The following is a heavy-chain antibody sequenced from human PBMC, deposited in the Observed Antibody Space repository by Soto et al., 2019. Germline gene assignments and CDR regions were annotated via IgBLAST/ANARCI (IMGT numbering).Heavy chain of an antibody. J-gene: IGHJ4*02. CDR1: GFTFSNYG. V-gene: IGHV3-23*01. CDR3: AKDRVSTGSYSLDF. D-gene: IGHD1-26*01. Sequence: GGSLRLSCAASGFTFSNYGMSWVRQAPEAGLEWVSTVSGSGVTSYADSVRGRFTISRDNSKNTLYLQMNSLRDEDTAIYYCAKDRVSTGSYSLDFWGQGTLVTVSS. CDR2: VSGSGVT.